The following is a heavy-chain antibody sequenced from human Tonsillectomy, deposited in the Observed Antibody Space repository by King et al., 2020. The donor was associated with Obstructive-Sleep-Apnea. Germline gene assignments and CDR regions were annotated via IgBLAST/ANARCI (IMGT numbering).Heavy chain of an antibody. D-gene: IGHD6-13*01. V-gene: IGHV3-7*03. CDR3: ARGIEEVGSVWGS. CDR1: GFTVSSYW. J-gene: IGHJ5*02. CDR2: IKRDGSQK. Sequence: VQLVESGGGLVQPGGSLRLSCAASGFTVSSYWMSWVRQAPGKGLEWVANIKRDGSQKYYVDSVKGRFTISRDNAKNSVFLQMNSLRVEDTAVYYCARGIEEVGSVWGSWGQGTLVTVSS.